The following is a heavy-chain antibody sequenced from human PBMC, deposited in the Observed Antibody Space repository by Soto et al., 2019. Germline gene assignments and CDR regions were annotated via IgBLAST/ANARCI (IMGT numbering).Heavy chain of an antibody. J-gene: IGHJ6*03. D-gene: IGHD6-6*01. CDR1: GFTFDDYA. CDR3: AKVYSSSPSTGGYMDV. Sequence: PGGSLRLSCAASGFTFDDYAMHWVRQAPGKGLEWVSGISWNSGSIGYADSVKGRFTISRDNAKNSLYLQMNSLRAEDTALYYCAKVYSSSPSTGGYMDVWGKGTTVTVSS. V-gene: IGHV3-9*01. CDR2: ISWNSGSI.